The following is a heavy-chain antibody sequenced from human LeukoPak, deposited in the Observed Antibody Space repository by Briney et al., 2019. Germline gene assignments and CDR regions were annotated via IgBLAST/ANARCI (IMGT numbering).Heavy chain of an antibody. CDR1: GFSLSTTGVG. Sequence: SGPTLVKPTQTLTLTCTFSGFSLSTTGVGVGWIRQSPGKALEWLALIYWDDDKRYSPSLRSRLTITKDTSKNQVVLTMTNMDPVDTATYYCARRQGYYGSGTPWYYFDYWGQGTLVTVSS. J-gene: IGHJ4*02. CDR3: ARRQGYYGSGTPWYYFDY. D-gene: IGHD3-10*01. CDR2: IYWDDDK. V-gene: IGHV2-5*02.